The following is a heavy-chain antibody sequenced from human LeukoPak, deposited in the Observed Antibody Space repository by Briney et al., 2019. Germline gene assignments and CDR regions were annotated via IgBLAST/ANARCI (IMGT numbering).Heavy chain of an antibody. CDR3: ARDYCSSTSCLFDY. CDR2: IIPIFGTA. Sequence: GASVKVSCKASGGTFSSYAISWVRQAPGQGLEWMGGIIPIFGTANCAQKFQGRVTITADESTSTAYMELSSLRSEDTAVYYCARDYCSSTSCLFDYWGQGTLVTVSS. V-gene: IGHV1-69*01. J-gene: IGHJ4*02. CDR1: GGTFSSYA. D-gene: IGHD2-2*01.